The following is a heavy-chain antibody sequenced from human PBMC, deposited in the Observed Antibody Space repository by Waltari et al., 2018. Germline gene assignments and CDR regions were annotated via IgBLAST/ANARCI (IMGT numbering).Heavy chain of an antibody. D-gene: IGHD1-26*01. CDR1: GLTFASYT. V-gene: IGHV3-21*01. CDR2: IRSSTTYI. CDR3: ATTLKVGSPSNFDF. J-gene: IGHJ4*02. Sequence: EVQLVESGGGLVTPGGSLRLSCSASGLTFASYTMNWVRQAPGKGLVWLSSIRSSTTYICYAGAVKGRFTISRDNAKNTLYLQMNSLRAEDTAVYYCATTLKVGSPSNFDFWGQGTLVTVSS.